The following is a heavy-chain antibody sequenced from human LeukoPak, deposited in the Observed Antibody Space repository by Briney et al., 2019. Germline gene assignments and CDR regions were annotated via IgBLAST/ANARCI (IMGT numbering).Heavy chain of an antibody. J-gene: IGHJ5*02. D-gene: IGHD5-24*01. CDR2: IYYSGST. Sequence: SETLSLTCSVSGGSVSSATNYWSWIRQPPGKGLEWIGYIYYSGSTNYNPSLKSRVTISVDTSKNQFSVKLSSVTVADTAVYYCARQGMATIRWFDPWGQGTLVTVSS. CDR1: GGSVSSATNY. V-gene: IGHV4-61*01. CDR3: ARQGMATIRWFDP.